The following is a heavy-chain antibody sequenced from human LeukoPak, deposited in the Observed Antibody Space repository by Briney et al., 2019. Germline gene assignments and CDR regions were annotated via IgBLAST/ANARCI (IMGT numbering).Heavy chain of an antibody. D-gene: IGHD2-15*01. CDR1: GFTFNSYA. CDR2: ISGSGGST. J-gene: IGHJ4*02. Sequence: GGPLRLSCAASGFTFNSYAMSWVRQAPGKGLEWVSAISGSGGSTYYADSVKGRFTISRDNSKNTLYLQMSSLRAEDTAVYYCAKVVRQYCSGGSCSRDYFDYWGQGTLVTVSS. V-gene: IGHV3-23*01. CDR3: AKVVRQYCSGGSCSRDYFDY.